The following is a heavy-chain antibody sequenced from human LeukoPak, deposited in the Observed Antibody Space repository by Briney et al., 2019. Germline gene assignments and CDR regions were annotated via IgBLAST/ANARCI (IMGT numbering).Heavy chain of an antibody. CDR1: GFIFNSHS. CDR2: ISSTSSYI. CDR3: AELGITMIGGV. D-gene: IGHD3-10*02. V-gene: IGHV3-21*01. Sequence: SGGSLRLSCAASGFIFNSHSMNWVRQAPGQGQEWVSSISSTSSYIYYADSVKSRFTISRDNAKNSLYLQMNSLRAEDTAGYYCAELGITMIGGVWGKGTTVTISS. J-gene: IGHJ6*04.